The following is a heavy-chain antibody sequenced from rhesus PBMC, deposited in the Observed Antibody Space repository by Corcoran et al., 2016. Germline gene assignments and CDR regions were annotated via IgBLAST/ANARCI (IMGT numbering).Heavy chain of an antibody. V-gene: IGHV4-73*01. Sequence: QVKLQQWGEGLVKPSETLSLPCAVYGASTSGSYYGSWIRQPAGKGLEWIGYIYGNSPSTNSNPSLKNRVTISKDTSKNQFSLKLSSVTTADTAVYYCARKMSPGPFDYWGQGVLVTVSS. D-gene: IGHD3-9*01. CDR1: GASTSGSYY. J-gene: IGHJ4*01. CDR2: IYGNSPST. CDR3: ARKMSPGPFDY.